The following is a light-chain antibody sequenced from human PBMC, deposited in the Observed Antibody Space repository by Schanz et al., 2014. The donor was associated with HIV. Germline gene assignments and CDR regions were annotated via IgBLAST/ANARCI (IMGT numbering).Light chain of an antibody. J-gene: IGLJ1*01. V-gene: IGLV2-14*03. CDR1: SSDVGVYNY. CDR2: DVN. Sequence: QSALTQPASVSGSPGQSITISCTGTSSDVGVYNYVSWYQQHPGKAPKLMIYDVNNRPSGVSNRFSGSKSGNTASLTISGLQAEDEADYYCNSYTTSSTLDVFGTGTKLTVL. CDR3: NSYTTSSTLDV.